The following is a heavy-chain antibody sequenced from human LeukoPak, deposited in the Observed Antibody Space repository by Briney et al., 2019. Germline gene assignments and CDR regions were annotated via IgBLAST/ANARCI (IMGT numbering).Heavy chain of an antibody. CDR3: TRVEETATTAAIIRKYSYYYYYMDV. D-gene: IGHD4-11*01. J-gene: IGHJ6*03. CDR1: GGSFSGYY. V-gene: IGHV3-7*01. CDR2: IKQDGSEK. Sequence: SSETLSLTCAVYGGSFSGYYWSWVRQAPGKGLEWVANIKQDGSEKHYVDSVKGRFTISRDNAKNSLYLQMSSLRAEDTAVYYCTRVEETATTAAIIRKYSYYYYYMDVWGKGNTVTVSS.